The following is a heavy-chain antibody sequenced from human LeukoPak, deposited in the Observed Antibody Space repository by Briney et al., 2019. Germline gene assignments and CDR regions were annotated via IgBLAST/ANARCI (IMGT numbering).Heavy chain of an antibody. CDR2: INPISGAT. D-gene: IGHD3-16*02. J-gene: IGHJ4*02. V-gene: IGHV1-46*01. CDR3: ARLPYRDGVAQDY. CDR1: GYTFARYY. Sequence: ASVKVSCKTSGYTFARYYMQWVRQAPGHGLEWMGIINPISGATDYAQKFQGRVTMTRDTSTSTVYMELSSLRSEDTAMYYCARLPYRDGVAQDYWGQGTLVTVSP.